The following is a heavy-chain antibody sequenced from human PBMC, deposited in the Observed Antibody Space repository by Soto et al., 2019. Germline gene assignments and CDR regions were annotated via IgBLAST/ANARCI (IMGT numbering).Heavy chain of an antibody. CDR1: GFTFRSAE. V-gene: IGHV3-48*03. D-gene: IGHD3-22*01. Sequence: LRLSCFASGFTFRSAEMNWVRLAPGKGLEWVSYISSSGSTVYHADSVEGRLTIPRDNAKNSLFLQMNSLRAEDTALYYCAREGSYDTMDYWGLGALVTVSS. CDR2: ISSSGSTV. CDR3: AREGSYDTMDY. J-gene: IGHJ4*02.